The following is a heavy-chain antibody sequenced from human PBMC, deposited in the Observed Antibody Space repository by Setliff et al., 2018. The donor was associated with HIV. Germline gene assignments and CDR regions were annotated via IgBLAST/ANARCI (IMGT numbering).Heavy chain of an antibody. D-gene: IGHD3-16*01. V-gene: IGHV4-59*11. CDR2: IYNSG. CDR1: GGSIGSHY. CDR3: ARVFPHPYGNSWFDT. Sequence: SETLSLTCSVSGGSIGSHYWSWIRQPPGKGLEWIGYIYNSGNYNPSLKSRVIMAVDTSKNEFSLKLSSVTAADTAVYYCARVFPHPYGNSWFDTWGQGVLVAVSS. J-gene: IGHJ5*02.